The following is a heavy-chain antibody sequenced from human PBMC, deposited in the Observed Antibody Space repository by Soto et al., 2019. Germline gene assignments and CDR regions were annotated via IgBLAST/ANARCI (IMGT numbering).Heavy chain of an antibody. V-gene: IGHV1-8*01. J-gene: IGHJ4*02. Sequence: ASVKVSCKASGYTFTSYDINWVRQATGQGLEWMGWMNPNSGNTGYAQKFQGRVTMTRNTSISTAYMELSSLRSEDTAVYYCARVLRRADRCSGGSCYAFWRWGQGTLVTVSS. D-gene: IGHD2-15*01. CDR2: MNPNSGNT. CDR3: ARVLRRADRCSGGSCYAFWR. CDR1: GYTFTSYD.